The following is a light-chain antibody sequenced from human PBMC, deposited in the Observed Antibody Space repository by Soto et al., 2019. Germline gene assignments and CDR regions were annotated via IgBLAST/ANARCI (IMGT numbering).Light chain of an antibody. V-gene: IGLV3-1*01. CDR2: QDT. J-gene: IGLJ2*01. Sequence: SYELTQPPSESASPGQTASITCSGDKLGDKYACWYQQKPGQSPVLIIYQDTKRPSGIPERFSGSNSGNTATLTISGTQAMDEADYYCQAWDSSTVVFGGGTKVTVL. CDR3: QAWDSSTVV. CDR1: KLGDKY.